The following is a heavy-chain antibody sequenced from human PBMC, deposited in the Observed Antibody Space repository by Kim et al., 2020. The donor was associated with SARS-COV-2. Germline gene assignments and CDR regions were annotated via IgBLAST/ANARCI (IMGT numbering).Heavy chain of an antibody. CDR3: AKKVIPAREQCYFDL. J-gene: IGHJ2*01. V-gene: IGHV3-23*01. CDR2: ISDSGGAT. D-gene: IGHD3-16*02. CDR1: GFTFSSYA. Sequence: GGSLRLSCAASGFTFSSYAMNWVRQAPGKGLEWVSFISDSGGATYYADSVKGRFTISRDNSKNTLYLQMNSLRAEDTAVYYCAKKVIPAREQCYFDLWGRGTLVTVSS.